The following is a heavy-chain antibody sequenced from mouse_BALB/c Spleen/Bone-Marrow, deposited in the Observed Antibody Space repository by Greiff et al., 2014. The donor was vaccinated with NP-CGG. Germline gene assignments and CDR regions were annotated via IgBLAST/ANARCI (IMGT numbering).Heavy chain of an antibody. J-gene: IGHJ2*01. V-gene: IGHV1-7*01. CDR2: INPSTGYA. CDR1: GYTFTDTW. Sequence: VQLQQSGPELAKPGASVKMSCKASGYTFTDTWIHWIKQRPGQGLEWIGYINPSTGYAEYNQNFKDKATLTVDKSSSTAYMQLSSLTSEGSAVYYCARDYWGQGTTPTVSS. CDR3: ARDY.